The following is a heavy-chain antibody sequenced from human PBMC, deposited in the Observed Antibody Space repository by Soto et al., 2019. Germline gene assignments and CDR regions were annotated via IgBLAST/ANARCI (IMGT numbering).Heavy chain of an antibody. CDR1: GYTFTSYG. V-gene: IGHV1-18*01. J-gene: IGHJ5*02. CDR2: ISPYNGNT. Sequence: QVQLVQSGAEVKKPGASVKVSCKASGYTFTSYGISWVRQAPGQGLEWMGWISPYNGNTNYAQMLQGRVTMTTDTSTNTAYMELRSLRSDDTAVYYCARDGRGTAMGFTAADWFDPWGKGTLVTVSS. CDR3: ARDGRGTAMGFTAADWFDP. D-gene: IGHD5-18*01.